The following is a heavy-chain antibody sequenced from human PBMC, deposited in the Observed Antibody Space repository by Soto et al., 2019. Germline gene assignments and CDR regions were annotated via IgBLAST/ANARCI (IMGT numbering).Heavy chain of an antibody. D-gene: IGHD3-3*01. J-gene: IGHJ4*02. V-gene: IGHV3-7*01. CDR2: INQDVSER. Sequence: PGGSLRLSCAASGFTFSVHWMSWVRQAPGKGLEWVATINQDVSERYYVDSVKGRFSISRDNAKNSLYLQMNSLRAEDTAVYYCTTEEWYYFPSWGQGTLVTVSS. CDR1: GFTFSVHW. CDR3: TTEEWYYFPS.